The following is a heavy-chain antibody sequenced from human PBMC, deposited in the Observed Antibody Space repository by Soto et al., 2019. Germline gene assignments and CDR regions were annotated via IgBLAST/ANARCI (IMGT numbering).Heavy chain of an antibody. CDR2: ISAYNGNT. Sequence: QVQLGQSGAEVKKPGASVKVSCKASGYTFTSYVISWVRQAPGQGLEWMGGISAYNGNTNYAQKLQGRVTMTTDTSTSTAYMELRSLRSDDTAVYYCVVAAQPYYCDYWGQGTLVTVSS. CDR1: GYTFTSYV. CDR3: VVAAQPYYCDY. D-gene: IGHD2-15*01. J-gene: IGHJ4*02. V-gene: IGHV1-18*01.